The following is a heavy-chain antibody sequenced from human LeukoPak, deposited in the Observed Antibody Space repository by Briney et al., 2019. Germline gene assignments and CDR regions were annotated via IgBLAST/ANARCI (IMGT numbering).Heavy chain of an antibody. D-gene: IGHD4-17*01. CDR3: TRQSTVNTNDWFDP. CDR1: GGSITSYH. Sequence: SETLSLTCTVSGGSITSYHWSWIRQPPAQELDWIGYIHYSGITNHNPSLKSRVTISVDTSKNQFSLKLNSVTAADTAVYYCTRQSTVNTNDWFDPWGQGTLVTVSS. V-gene: IGHV4-59*08. J-gene: IGHJ5*02. CDR2: IHYSGIT.